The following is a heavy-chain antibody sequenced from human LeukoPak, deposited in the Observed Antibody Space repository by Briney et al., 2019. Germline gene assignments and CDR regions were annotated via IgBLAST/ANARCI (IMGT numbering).Heavy chain of an antibody. J-gene: IGHJ6*02. Sequence: SETLSLTCAVYDGSFSGYYWSWIRQPPGKGLEWIGEINHSGSTNYNPSLKSRVTISVDTSKNQFSLKLSSVTAADTAVYYCARHPRGRSGIAAAGTPGYYGMDVWGQGTTVTVSS. CDR2: INHSGST. D-gene: IGHD6-13*01. CDR1: DGSFSGYY. CDR3: ARHPRGRSGIAAAGTPGYYGMDV. V-gene: IGHV4-34*01.